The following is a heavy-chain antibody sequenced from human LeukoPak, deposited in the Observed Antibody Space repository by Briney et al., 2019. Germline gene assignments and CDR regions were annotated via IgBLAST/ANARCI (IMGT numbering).Heavy chain of an antibody. Sequence: PSETLSLTCTVSGGSISSSSYYWGWIRQPPGKGLEWIGSIYYSGSTYYNPSLKSRVTISVDTSKNQFSLKLSSVTAADTAVYYCARGVGLTYYYDSSGYGFDYWGQGTLVTVSS. J-gene: IGHJ4*02. D-gene: IGHD3-22*01. V-gene: IGHV4-39*07. CDR3: ARGVGLTYYYDSSGYGFDY. CDR2: IYYSGST. CDR1: GGSISSSSYY.